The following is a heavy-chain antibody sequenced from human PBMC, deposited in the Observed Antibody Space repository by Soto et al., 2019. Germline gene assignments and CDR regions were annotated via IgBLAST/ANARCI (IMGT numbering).Heavy chain of an antibody. CDR1: GYTFTSYG. CDR2: ISAYNGNT. V-gene: IGHV1-18*01. Sequence: ASVKVSCKASGYTFTSYGISWVRQAPGQGLEWMGWISAYNGNTNYAQKFQGRVTITADESTSTAYMELSSLRSEDTAVYYCARGGSNQLLPFGPHFDYWGQGTLVTVSS. D-gene: IGHD2-2*01. J-gene: IGHJ4*02. CDR3: ARGGSNQLLPFGPHFDY.